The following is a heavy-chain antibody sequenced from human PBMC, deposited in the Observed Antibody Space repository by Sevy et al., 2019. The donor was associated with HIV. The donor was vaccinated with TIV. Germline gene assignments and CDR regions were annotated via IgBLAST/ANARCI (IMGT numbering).Heavy chain of an antibody. CDR3: ARSRVITGTFDY. J-gene: IGHJ4*02. CDR2: ISYSGST. CDR1: GGSISGYY. Sequence: SEILSLTCTVSGGSISGYYWSWIRQPPGKGLEWIGYISYSGSTNYNPSLKSRVTISVDTSKNEFSLKLSSVTAADTDVYYCARSRVITGTFDYWGQGTLVTVSS. V-gene: IGHV4-59*01. D-gene: IGHD1-20*01.